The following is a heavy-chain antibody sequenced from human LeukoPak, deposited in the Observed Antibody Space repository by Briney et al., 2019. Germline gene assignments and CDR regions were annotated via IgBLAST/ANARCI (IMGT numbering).Heavy chain of an antibody. V-gene: IGHV4-34*01. D-gene: IGHD3-22*01. Sequence: PSETLSLTCAVYGGSFSGYYWSWIRQPPGKGLEWIGETNHSGSTNYNPSLKSRVTISVDTSKNQFSLKLSSVTAADTAVYYCARGFDDSSGYYYFDYWGQGTLVTVSS. CDR1: GGSFSGYY. J-gene: IGHJ4*02. CDR2: TNHSGST. CDR3: ARGFDDSSGYYYFDY.